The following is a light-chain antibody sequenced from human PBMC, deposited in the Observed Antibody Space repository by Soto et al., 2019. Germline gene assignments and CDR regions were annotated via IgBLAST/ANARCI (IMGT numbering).Light chain of an antibody. Sequence: EVVLTQSPGTLSLSPGERATLSCRASKSVSSYLAWYQQKSGQAPRLLIYGASSRASGIPDRFSGSGSGTDFTLTISSLEPEDFAVYYCQQYRSPPPTFGGGTKVDIK. V-gene: IGKV3-20*01. J-gene: IGKJ4*01. CDR2: GAS. CDR3: QQYRSPPPT. CDR1: KSVSSY.